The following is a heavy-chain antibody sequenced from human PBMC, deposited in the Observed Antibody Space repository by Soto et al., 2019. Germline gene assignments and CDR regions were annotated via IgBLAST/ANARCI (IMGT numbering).Heavy chain of an antibody. Sequence: GESLKISCKGSGYTFTIYWIGWVRQMPGKGLEWMGIIYPGDSDTRYSPSFQGQVTISADKSISTAYLQWSSLKASDTAMYYCARHGCSSTSCSPGWYYGMDVWGQGTTVTVSS. CDR2: IYPGDSDT. CDR1: GYTFTIYW. CDR3: ARHGCSSTSCSPGWYYGMDV. D-gene: IGHD2-2*01. J-gene: IGHJ6*02. V-gene: IGHV5-51*01.